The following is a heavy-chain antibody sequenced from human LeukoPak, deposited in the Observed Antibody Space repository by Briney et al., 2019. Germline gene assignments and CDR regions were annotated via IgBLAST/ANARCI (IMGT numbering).Heavy chain of an antibody. Sequence: PSETLSLTCTVSGASYWGWVRQSPEMGLEWIGSIYSTGGTYYNPSLKSRLTISLDTSKRQFSLEMTSMTAADTAVYYCASLRADGGNYPRFDYWGQGALVTVSA. CDR2: IYSTGGT. CDR3: ASLRADGGNYPRFDY. CDR1: GASY. V-gene: IGHV4-39*07. J-gene: IGHJ4*02. D-gene: IGHD4-23*01.